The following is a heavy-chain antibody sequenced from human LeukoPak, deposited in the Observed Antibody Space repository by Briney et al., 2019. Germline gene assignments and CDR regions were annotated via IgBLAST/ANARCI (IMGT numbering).Heavy chain of an antibody. CDR2: IYYSGST. V-gene: IGHV4-30-4*01. CDR1: GGSISSGDYY. Sequence: PSETLSLTCTVSGGSISSGDYYWSWIRQPPGKGLEWIGYIYYSGSTYYNPSLKSRVTISVDTSKNQFSLKLSSVTAADTAVYYCARGYSDWLSYGMDVWGQGTTVTVSS. CDR3: ARGYSDWLSYGMDV. J-gene: IGHJ6*02. D-gene: IGHD3-9*01.